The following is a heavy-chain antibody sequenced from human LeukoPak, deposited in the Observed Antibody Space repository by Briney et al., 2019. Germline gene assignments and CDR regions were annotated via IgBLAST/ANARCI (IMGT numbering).Heavy chain of an antibody. V-gene: IGHV4-39*01. CDR1: GGSISSYY. D-gene: IGHD3-9*01. J-gene: IGHJ5*02. CDR3: ARHGRYYDILTGYYYWFDP. Sequence: PSETLSLTCTVSGGSISSYYWGWIRQPPGKGLEWIGSIYYSGSTSYNPSLKSRVTISVDASKNQFSLKLSSVTAADTAVYYCARHGRYYDILTGYYYWFDPWGQGTLVTVSS. CDR2: IYYSGST.